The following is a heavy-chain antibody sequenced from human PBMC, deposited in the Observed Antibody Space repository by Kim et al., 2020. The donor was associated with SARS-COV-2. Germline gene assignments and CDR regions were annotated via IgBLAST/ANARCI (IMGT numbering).Heavy chain of an antibody. Sequence: SETLSLTCTVSGVSISSYYWSWIRQPPGKGLEWIGYIFYVGSTNYNPSLKSRVTISVDTSKNQFSLRLTSVTAADTPVYYCARVISWYTSSWYYFDYWG. CDR1: GVSISSYY. CDR2: IFYVGST. V-gene: IGHV4-59*01. CDR3: ARVISWYTSSWYYFDY. D-gene: IGHD6-13*01. J-gene: IGHJ4*01.